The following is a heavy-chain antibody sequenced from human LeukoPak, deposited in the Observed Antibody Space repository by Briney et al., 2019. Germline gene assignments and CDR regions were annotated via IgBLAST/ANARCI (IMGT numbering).Heavy chain of an antibody. CDR2: ISFDGSNK. D-gene: IGHD1-26*01. V-gene: IGHV3-30*04. CDR1: GFTFRSSA. J-gene: IGHJ3*01. Sequence: GGSLRLSCAASGFTFRSSALHWVRQAPGKGLEWVAMISFDGSNKKYADYVKDRFTISRDNSKNTLYLQMNSLRAEETAMYYCAKEGGRGSYYAADAFDVWHQGTVVTVS. CDR3: AKEGGRGSYYAADAFDV.